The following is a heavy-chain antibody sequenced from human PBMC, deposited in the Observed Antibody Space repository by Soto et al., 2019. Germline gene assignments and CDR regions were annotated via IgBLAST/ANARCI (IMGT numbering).Heavy chain of an antibody. CDR1: GGSISSSSYY. CDR3: ARHPGFMQLPITIFDY. D-gene: IGHD2-2*01. CDR2: IYYSGNT. Sequence: SETLSLTCTVSGGSISSSSYYWGWIRQPPGKGLEWIGSIYYSGNTYYNPSLKSRVTISVDTSKNQFSLKMSSVTAADTAVYYCARHPGFMQLPITIFDYWGQGTLVTVSS. J-gene: IGHJ4*02. V-gene: IGHV4-39*01.